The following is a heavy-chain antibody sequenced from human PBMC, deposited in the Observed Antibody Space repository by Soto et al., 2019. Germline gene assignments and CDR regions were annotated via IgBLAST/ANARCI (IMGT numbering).Heavy chain of an antibody. D-gene: IGHD2-15*01. CDR2: MNPNSGDT. J-gene: IGHJ5*02. CDR1: GYSFTSYD. CDR3: ARGGEDCSGGRCYHWFDP. Sequence: QVQLEQSGAEVKKPGASVKVSCKASGYSFTSYDINWVRQATGQGLEWMGWMNPNSGDTGYAQKFQGRVTMTRNTSISTAYMELSSLRSEDTAVYYCARGGEDCSGGRCYHWFDPWGQGTLVTVSS. V-gene: IGHV1-8*01.